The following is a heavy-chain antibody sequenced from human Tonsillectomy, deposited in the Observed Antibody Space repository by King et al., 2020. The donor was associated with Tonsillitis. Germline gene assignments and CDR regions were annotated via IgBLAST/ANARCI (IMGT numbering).Heavy chain of an antibody. CDR2: LYHSGSP. CDR3: ARATTSYDGSTGYPLIDY. V-gene: IGHV4-59*01. Sequence: QLQESGPGLVKPSETLSLTCTVSGGSISPYYWTWIRQPPGEGLEWIAYLYHSGSPNSNPSLKSRVTISLEKAKNHISLWLSSVTAADTAVYYGARATTSYDGSTGYPLIDYWGRGTLVTVSS. J-gene: IGHJ4*02. CDR1: GGSISPYY. D-gene: IGHD3-22*01.